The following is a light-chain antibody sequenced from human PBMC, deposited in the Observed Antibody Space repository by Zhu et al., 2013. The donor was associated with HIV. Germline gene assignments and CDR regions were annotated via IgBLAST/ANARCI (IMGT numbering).Light chain of an antibody. Sequence: DIVMTQSPLSLPVTPGEPASISCRSSQSLLQTNGYNYVYWYLQKPGQSPQLLIYLGSNRALGVPARFSGRGSGTDFTLKITRVEAEDVGVYYCMQTLESPWTFGQGTTVEIK. CDR1: QSLLQTNGYNY. J-gene: IGKJ1*01. V-gene: IGKV2-28*01. CDR3: MQTLESPWT. CDR2: LGS.